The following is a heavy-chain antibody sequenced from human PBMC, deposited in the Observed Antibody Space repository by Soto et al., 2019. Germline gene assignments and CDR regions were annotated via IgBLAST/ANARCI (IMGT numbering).Heavy chain of an antibody. Sequence: SETLSLTCTVSGDSISSYYWSWIRQPAGNGLEWIGRIRTTENTNYNPSLKSRVTMSIDTSNNQFSLKLTSVTAADTAVYYCARYSNNWFQTGGMDVWGQGTTVTVSS. CDR2: IRTTENT. D-gene: IGHD6-13*01. CDR3: ARYSNNWFQTGGMDV. V-gene: IGHV4-4*07. CDR1: GDSISSYY. J-gene: IGHJ6*02.